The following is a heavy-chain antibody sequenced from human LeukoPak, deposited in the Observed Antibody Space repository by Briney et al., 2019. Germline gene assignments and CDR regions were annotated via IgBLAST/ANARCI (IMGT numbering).Heavy chain of an antibody. CDR3: ARISLGITGTTRGAFDI. D-gene: IGHD1-7*01. Sequence: GSSVTVSCKASGGTFSSYAISWVRQAPGQGLEWMGGIIPIFGTANYAQKFQGRVTITTDESTSTAYMELSSLRSEDTAVYYCARISLGITGTTRGAFDIWGQGTMVTVSS. J-gene: IGHJ3*02. CDR2: IIPIFGTA. CDR1: GGTFSSYA. V-gene: IGHV1-69*05.